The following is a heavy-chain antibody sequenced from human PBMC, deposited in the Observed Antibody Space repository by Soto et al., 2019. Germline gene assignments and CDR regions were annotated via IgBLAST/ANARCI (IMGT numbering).Heavy chain of an antibody. V-gene: IGHV4-39*01. J-gene: IGHJ5*02. CDR2: VFYTGRT. CDR1: GDSVSTSSYY. Sequence: QLQLQESGPGLVTPSETLSLTCTVSGDSVSTSSYYWGWIRQPPGKGLEWIGSVFYTGRTHYNPSLESRITISVDTTKKQFSLRLRSVTAADTAVYYCVRIGYIFLTVDCSWSDPWGQGTLVTVSS. D-gene: IGHD6-13*01. CDR3: VRIGYIFLTVDCSWSDP.